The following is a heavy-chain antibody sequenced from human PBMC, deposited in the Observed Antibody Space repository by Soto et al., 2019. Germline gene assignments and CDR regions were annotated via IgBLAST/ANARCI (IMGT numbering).Heavy chain of an antibody. CDR2: IIPISGTA. Sequence: QVQLVQSGAEVKNPGSSVKVSCKASGGTFRSYAISWVRQAPGQGLEWMGGIIPISGTANYAQKFQGRVTITADESTSTAYMELSSLRSEDTAVYYCARSQGSSTSLEIYYYYYYGMDVGGQGTTVTVSS. CDR1: GGTFRSYA. V-gene: IGHV1-69*01. CDR3: ARSQGSSTSLEIYYYYYYGMDV. J-gene: IGHJ6*02. D-gene: IGHD2-2*01.